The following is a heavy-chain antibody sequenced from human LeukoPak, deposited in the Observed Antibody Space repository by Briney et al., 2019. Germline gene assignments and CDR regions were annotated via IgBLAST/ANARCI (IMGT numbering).Heavy chain of an antibody. CDR3: ASTVSSWFDP. CDR2: IYYSGST. CDR1: GDSISSYY. V-gene: IGHV4-59*12. Sequence: PSETLSLTCTVSGDSISSYYWSWIRQPPGKGLEWIGYIYYSGSTNYNPSLKSRVTISVDTSKNQFSLKLSSVTASDTAVYYCASTVSSWFDPWGQGTLVTVSS. J-gene: IGHJ5*02. D-gene: IGHD2-8*01.